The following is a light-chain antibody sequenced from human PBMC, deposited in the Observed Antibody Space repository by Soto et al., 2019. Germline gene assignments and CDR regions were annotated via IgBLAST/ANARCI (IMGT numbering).Light chain of an antibody. J-gene: IGLJ1*01. CDR2: DVS. V-gene: IGLV2-14*01. CDR3: SSYTSSSTLLYV. CDR1: SSDVGGYNY. Sequence: QSALTQPASVSGSPGQSITISCTGTSSDVGGYNYVSWYQQDPGKAPKLMIYDVSNRPSGVSNRFSGSKSGNPSSLTISGLQAEDASEYYCSSYTSSSTLLYVFGTGTKLTDL.